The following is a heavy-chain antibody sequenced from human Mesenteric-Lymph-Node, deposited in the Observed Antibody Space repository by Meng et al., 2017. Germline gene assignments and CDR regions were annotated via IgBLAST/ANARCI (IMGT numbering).Heavy chain of an antibody. CDR1: GFTFSSYG. CDR2: IWYDGSNK. V-gene: IGHV3-33*06. CDR3: AKSLWLGPAFDF. Sequence: GESLKISCAASGFTFSSYGMHWVRQAPGKGLEWVAVIWYDGSNKYYADSVKGRFTISRDNSKNTLYLQMSGLAAVDTAVYYCAKSLWLGPAFDFWGRGTLVTVSS. J-gene: IGHJ4*02. D-gene: IGHD6-19*01.